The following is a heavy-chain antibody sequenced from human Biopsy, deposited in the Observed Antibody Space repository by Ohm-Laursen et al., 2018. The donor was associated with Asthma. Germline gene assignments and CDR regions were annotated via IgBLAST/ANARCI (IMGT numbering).Heavy chain of an antibody. D-gene: IGHD3-22*01. V-gene: IGHV3-30*03. Sequence: SSLRLSCAASGFVFSQCGMHWVRQGPGKGLEWVALVSSDGHNKYYEQSVKGRFTISRDNSRNRLDLQINRLTVEDSAVYFCARQLGQDNGDSSAFDTWGQGTKVAVSS. J-gene: IGHJ3*02. CDR2: VSSDGHNK. CDR3: ARQLGQDNGDSSAFDT. CDR1: GFVFSQCG.